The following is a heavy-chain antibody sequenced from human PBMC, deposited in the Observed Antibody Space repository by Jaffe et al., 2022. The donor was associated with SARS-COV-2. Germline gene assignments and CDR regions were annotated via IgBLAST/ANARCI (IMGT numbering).Heavy chain of an antibody. J-gene: IGHJ4*02. Sequence: QLQLQESGPGLVKPSETLSLTCTVSGGSISSSSYYWGWIRQPPGKGLEWIGSIYYSGSTYYNPSLKSRVTISVDTSKNQFSLKLSSVTAADTAVYYCARHFSPGIAAAGTSWYFDYWGQGTLVTVSS. V-gene: IGHV4-39*01. D-gene: IGHD6-13*01. CDR1: GGSISSSSYY. CDR2: IYYSGST. CDR3: ARHFSPGIAAAGTSWYFDY.